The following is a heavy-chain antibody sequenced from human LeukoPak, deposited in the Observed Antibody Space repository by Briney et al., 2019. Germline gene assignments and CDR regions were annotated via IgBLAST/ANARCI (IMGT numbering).Heavy chain of an antibody. CDR2: ISSSSSTI. CDR3: ARDFDYYDSSGYYAYFQH. Sequence: PGGSLRLSCAASGFTFSSYWMSWVRQAPGKGLEWVSYISSSSSTIYYADSVKGRFTISRDNAKNSLYLQMNSLRAEDTAVYYCARDFDYYDSSGYYAYFQHWGQGTLVTVSS. CDR1: GFTFSSYW. D-gene: IGHD3-22*01. V-gene: IGHV3-48*01. J-gene: IGHJ1*01.